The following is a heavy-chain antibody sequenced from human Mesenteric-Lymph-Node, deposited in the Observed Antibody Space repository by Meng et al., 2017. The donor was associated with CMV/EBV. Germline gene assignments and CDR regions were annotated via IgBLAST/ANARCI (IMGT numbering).Heavy chain of an antibody. V-gene: IGHV3-21*01. Sequence: GESLKISCAASTFTFSSYSMHWVRQAPGKGLEWVSSISSSSTYIYYADSVRGRFTISRDNAKNTLFLQMSSLRAEDTAVYYCARTNLRSIAAAGTFDYWGQGTLVTVSS. D-gene: IGHD6-13*01. CDR2: ISSSSTYI. CDR3: ARTNLRSIAAAGTFDY. J-gene: IGHJ4*02. CDR1: TFTFSSYS.